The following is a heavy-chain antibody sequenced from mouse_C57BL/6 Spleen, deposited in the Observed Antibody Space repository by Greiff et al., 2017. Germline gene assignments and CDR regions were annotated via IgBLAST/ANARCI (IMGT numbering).Heavy chain of an antibody. CDR1: GYTFTDYE. D-gene: IGHD1-1*01. CDR3: TILSYYCFDY. V-gene: IGHV1-15*01. CDR2: IDPETGGT. Sequence: QVQLKESGAELVRPGASVTLSCKASGYTFTDYEMHWVKQTPVHGLEWIGAIDPETGGTAYNQKFKGKAILTADKSSSTAYMELRSLTSEDSAVYYCTILSYYCFDYWGQGTTLTVAS. J-gene: IGHJ2*01.